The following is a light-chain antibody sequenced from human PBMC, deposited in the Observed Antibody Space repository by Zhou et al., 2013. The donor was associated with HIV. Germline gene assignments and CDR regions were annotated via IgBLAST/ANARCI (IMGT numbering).Light chain of an antibody. CDR3: QEYGSA. Sequence: EVVMTQSPSTLSVSPGERVTLSCRASQNVFSNLAWYQQKPGQAPSLLIYDTSTRATGVPARFSGSGSGADFTLTISRLEPEDFAVYYCQEYGSAFGPGTKVDIK. V-gene: IGKV3-15*01. J-gene: IGKJ3*01. CDR2: DTS. CDR1: QNVFSN.